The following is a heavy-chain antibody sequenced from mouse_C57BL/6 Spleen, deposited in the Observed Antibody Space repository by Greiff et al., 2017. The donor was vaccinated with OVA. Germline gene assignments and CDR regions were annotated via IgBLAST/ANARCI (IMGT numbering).Heavy chain of an antibody. Sequence: VKLMESGAELVRPGTSVKVSCKASGYAFTNYLIEWVKQRPGQGLEWIGVINPGSGGTNYNEKFKGKATLTADKSSSTAYMQLSSLTSEDSAVYFCARDDYDALFAYWGQGTLVTVSA. CDR1: GYAFTNYL. J-gene: IGHJ3*01. V-gene: IGHV1-54*01. D-gene: IGHD2-4*01. CDR2: INPGSGGT. CDR3: ARDDYDALFAY.